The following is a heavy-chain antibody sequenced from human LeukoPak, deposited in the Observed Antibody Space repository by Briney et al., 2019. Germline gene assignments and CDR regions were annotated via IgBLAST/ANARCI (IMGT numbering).Heavy chain of an antibody. D-gene: IGHD1-14*01. Sequence: AASVKVSCKASGYTFTNFYLHWVRQAPGQGLEWMGIINPTTGSTTYAQKFQGRVTMTRDMSTSTVYMELSSLRSEDTAVYFCARDLNPQSIGMRAFDVWGQGTMVTASS. CDR3: ARDLNPQSIGMRAFDV. J-gene: IGHJ3*01. CDR2: INPTTGST. CDR1: GYTFTNFY. V-gene: IGHV1-46*01.